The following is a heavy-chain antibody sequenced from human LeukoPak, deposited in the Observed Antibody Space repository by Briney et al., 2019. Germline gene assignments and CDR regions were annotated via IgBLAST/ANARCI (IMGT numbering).Heavy chain of an antibody. D-gene: IGHD1-26*01. V-gene: IGHV1-46*01. CDR1: GYTFTSYG. CDR3: ARDRENNWFDP. J-gene: IGHJ5*02. Sequence: ASVKVSCKTSGYTFTSYGISWVRQAPGQGLEWMAIINPSGGSTIYAQKFQGRVTMTRDMSTSTVYMELSSLRSEDTAVYYCARDRENNWFDPWGQGTLVTVSS. CDR2: INPSGGST.